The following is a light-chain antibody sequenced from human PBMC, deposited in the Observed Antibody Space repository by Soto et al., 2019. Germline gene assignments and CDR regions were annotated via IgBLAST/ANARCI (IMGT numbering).Light chain of an antibody. V-gene: IGKV1-39*01. CDR3: QRSFSTPLT. Sequence: DIQMTQSPSSLSASVGDRVTITCRARQSIGSYLHWYQQKPGKAPKLLIYAASSLQSGVPSRFSGSGSGTDFTLTISSLQPEDSATYYCQRSFSTPLTFGGGTKVEIK. J-gene: IGKJ4*01. CDR1: QSIGSY. CDR2: AAS.